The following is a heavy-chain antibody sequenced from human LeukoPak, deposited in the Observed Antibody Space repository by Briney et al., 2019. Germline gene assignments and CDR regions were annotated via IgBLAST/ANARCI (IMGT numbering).Heavy chain of an antibody. Sequence: SETLSLTCTVSGGSISSYYWSWIRQPPGKGLEWIGYIYYSGSTNYNPSLKSRVTISVDTSKNQFSLKLSSVTAADTAVYYCARAVDTAMVLDYWGQGTLATVSS. CDR3: ARAVDTAMVLDY. CDR1: GGSISSYY. CDR2: IYYSGST. D-gene: IGHD5-18*01. V-gene: IGHV4-59*01. J-gene: IGHJ4*02.